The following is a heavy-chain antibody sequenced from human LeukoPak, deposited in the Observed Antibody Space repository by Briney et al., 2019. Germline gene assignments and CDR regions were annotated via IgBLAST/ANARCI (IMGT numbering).Heavy chain of an antibody. CDR1: GCAFTSYA. Sequence: ASVKVSCKAAGCAFTSYAMHWVRQAPGQRLEWMGWINAGNGNTKYSQKFQGRVTITRDTSASTGYMELSSLRSEDTAVYYCASGSSSSKNAFVVWGQRTMVTVSS. J-gene: IGHJ3*01. CDR3: ASGSSSSKNAFVV. CDR2: INAGNGNT. D-gene: IGHD6-6*01. V-gene: IGHV1-3*01.